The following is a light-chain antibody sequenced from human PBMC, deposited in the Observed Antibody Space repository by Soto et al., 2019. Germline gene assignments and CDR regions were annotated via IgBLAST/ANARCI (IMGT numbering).Light chain of an antibody. V-gene: IGLV2-11*01. CDR3: CSYARTTHV. CDR2: DVT. Sequence: QSVLTQPPSVSGSPGQSVTISCTGTTSDIGGYKYVSWYQQLPGKAPKLMIFDVTKRPSGVPDRFSGSNSGNTASLTISELQAEDEAIYYCCSYARTTHVFGTGTKLTVL. CDR1: TSDIGGYKY. J-gene: IGLJ1*01.